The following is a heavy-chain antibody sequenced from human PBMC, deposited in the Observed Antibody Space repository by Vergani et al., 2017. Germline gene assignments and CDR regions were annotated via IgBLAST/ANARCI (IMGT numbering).Heavy chain of an antibody. Sequence: EVQLLESGGGLVQPGGSLRLTCAASEFTFSNYAMNWVRQAPGKGLEWVSGISGSGVSTYYTDSVKGRFNISRDNSKNMLFLQMNNLRTEDTAIYYCAKQDFVSGNYLFDYGGQGTLVTVSS. CDR2: ISGSGVST. CDR3: AKQDFVSGNYLFDY. J-gene: IGHJ4*02. D-gene: IGHD3-10*01. V-gene: IGHV3-23*01. CDR1: EFTFSNYA.